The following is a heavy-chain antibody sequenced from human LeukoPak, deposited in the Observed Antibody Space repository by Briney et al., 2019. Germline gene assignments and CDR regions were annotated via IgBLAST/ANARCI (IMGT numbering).Heavy chain of an antibody. CDR2: IYYSGST. Sequence: SETLSLTCAVYGGSFSGYYWSWIRQPPGKGLEWIGYIYYSGSTNYNPSLKSRVTISVDTSKNQFSLKLSSVTAADTAVYYCARGDRSMDVWGQGTTVTVSS. V-gene: IGHV4-59*01. J-gene: IGHJ6*02. CDR1: GGSFSGYY. CDR3: ARGDRSMDV.